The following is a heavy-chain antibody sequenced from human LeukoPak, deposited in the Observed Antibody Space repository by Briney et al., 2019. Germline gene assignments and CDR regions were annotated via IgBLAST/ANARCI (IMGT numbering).Heavy chain of an antibody. CDR1: GFTFSNYW. CDR2: INSDATTT. J-gene: IGHJ3*02. D-gene: IGHD1-1*01. CDR3: ARSGIGRGFDI. V-gene: IGHV3-74*03. Sequence: GGSLRLFCAASGFTFSNYWMAWLRQAPGKGLEWVSRINSDATTTTYADSVKGRFTVSRDNAKNMVYLEMNSLRGDDTAVYYCARSGIGRGFDIWGQGATVTVSS.